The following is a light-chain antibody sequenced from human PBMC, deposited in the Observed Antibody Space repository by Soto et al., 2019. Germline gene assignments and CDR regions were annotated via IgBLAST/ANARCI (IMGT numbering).Light chain of an antibody. J-gene: IGLJ1*01. CDR3: ATWDDSLNGFYV. CDR2: RNN. Sequence: QSVLTQPPSVSAAPGQKVTISCSGSSSNIGNNYVSWYQQLPGTAPKLLIYRNNQRPSGVPDRFSGSKSGTSASLAISGLRSDDEADYFCATWDDSLNGFYVCGTGTKVTVL. V-gene: IGLV1-47*01. CDR1: SSNIGNNY.